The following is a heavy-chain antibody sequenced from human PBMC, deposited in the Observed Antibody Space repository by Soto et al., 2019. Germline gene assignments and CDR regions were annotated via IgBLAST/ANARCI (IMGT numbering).Heavy chain of an antibody. D-gene: IGHD6-6*01. CDR1: SAPINRGGNS. Sequence: QVQLQESGPGLVKPSQTLPLTSSVSSAPINRGGNSWAGIRQHPGKGLEGIGYIYSNGDTYYNPSLKSRVTISVDTSKNQFSLNLTSVTAADTAVYYCARRGGSSSGYYYYAMDVWGQGTTVTVSS. V-gene: IGHV4-31*03. CDR2: IYSNGDT. J-gene: IGHJ6*02. CDR3: ARRGGSSSGYYYYAMDV.